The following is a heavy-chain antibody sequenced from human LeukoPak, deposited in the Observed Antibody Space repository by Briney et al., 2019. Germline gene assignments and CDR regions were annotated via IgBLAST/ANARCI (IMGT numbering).Heavy chain of an antibody. CDR2: IYHSGTT. J-gene: IGHJ4*02. CDR1: GFSISSGYY. D-gene: IGHD1-14*01. CDR3: ARRNVFDF. Sequence: PSETLSLTCTVSGFSISSGYYRGWIRQPPGEGLGWIESIYHSGTTYYTPSLKSRVTISVDTSKNPVSLKLSSVTAADTAMYYCARRNVFDFWGQGTLVTVSS. V-gene: IGHV4-38-2*02.